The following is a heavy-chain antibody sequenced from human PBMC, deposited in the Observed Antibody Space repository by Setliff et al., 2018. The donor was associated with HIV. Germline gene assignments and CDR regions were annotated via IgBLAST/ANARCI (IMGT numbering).Heavy chain of an antibody. CDR1: GFTFSDYY. V-gene: IGHV3-11*05. CDR2: ISSSSSYT. Sequence: PGGSLRLSCAASGFTFSDYYMSWIRQAPGKGLKWVSYISSSSSYTSYADSVKGRFTISRDNAKNSLYLQMNSLRAEDTAVYYCARDLRWYVSSGSHDTFDIWGQGTMVTVSS. CDR3: ARDLRWYVSSGSHDTFDI. D-gene: IGHD3-22*01. J-gene: IGHJ3*02.